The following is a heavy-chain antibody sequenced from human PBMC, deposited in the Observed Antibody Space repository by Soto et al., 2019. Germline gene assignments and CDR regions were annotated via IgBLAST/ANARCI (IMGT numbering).Heavy chain of an antibody. V-gene: IGHV1-18*01. J-gene: IGHJ4*02. D-gene: IGHD1-20*01. Sequence: ASVKVSCKASGYTFTSYGISWVRQAPGQGLEWMGWISAYNGNTNYAQKLQGRVTMTTDTSTSTAYMELRSLRSDDTAVYYCARSVIYEYNWYYFDYWGQGTLVTVSS. CDR1: GYTFTSYG. CDR2: ISAYNGNT. CDR3: ARSVIYEYNWYYFDY.